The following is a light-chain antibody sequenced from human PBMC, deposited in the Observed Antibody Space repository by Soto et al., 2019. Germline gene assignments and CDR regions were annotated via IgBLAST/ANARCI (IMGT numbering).Light chain of an antibody. Sequence: DVVMTQSPLSLPVTLGQPASISCRSSQSLVSSDGNTHLIWFQQRPGQSPRRLIYKVSNRDSEVPGRYSGSGSGTDFTLEISSVEAEDVGVYYCMQATLCPWTFGQGTKVQIK. CDR3: MQATLCPWT. J-gene: IGKJ1*01. CDR2: KVS. CDR1: QSLVSSDGNTH. V-gene: IGKV2-30*01.